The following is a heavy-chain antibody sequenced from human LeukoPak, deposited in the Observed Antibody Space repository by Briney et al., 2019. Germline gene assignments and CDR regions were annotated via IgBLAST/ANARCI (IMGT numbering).Heavy chain of an antibody. Sequence: SETLSLTCAVYGGSFSGYYWSWIRQPPGKGLEWIGEINHSGSTNYNPSLKSRVTISVDTSKNQFSLKLSSVTAADTAVYYCARKYGSAPNRFDPWGQGTLVTVSS. J-gene: IGHJ5*02. CDR3: ARKYGSAPNRFDP. D-gene: IGHD3-10*01. V-gene: IGHV4-34*01. CDR1: GGSFSGYY. CDR2: INHSGST.